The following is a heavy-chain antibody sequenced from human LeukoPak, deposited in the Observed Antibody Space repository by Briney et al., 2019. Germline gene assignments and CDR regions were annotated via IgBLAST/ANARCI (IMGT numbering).Heavy chain of an antibody. J-gene: IGHJ4*02. V-gene: IGHV1-2*02. D-gene: IGHD6-19*01. CDR3: ARAVAGMNFDY. CDR2: INPNSGGT. Sequence: GASVKVSCKASGYTFTGYYLQWVRQAPGQGLEWMGWINPNSGGTNYAQKFQGRVSMTRDTSISTAYMELSRLRSDDTAVYYCARAVAGMNFDYWGQGTLVTVSS. CDR1: GYTFTGYY.